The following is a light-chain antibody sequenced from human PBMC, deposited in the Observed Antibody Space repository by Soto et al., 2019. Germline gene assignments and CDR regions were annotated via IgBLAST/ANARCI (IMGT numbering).Light chain of an antibody. Sequence: EIVLTQSPGTVSLSPGERATLSCRASQSVSSRNLAWYRQKPGQAPSLLIFGASNRATGIPDRFSGSGSRTDFTLTISRLEPEDCAVYYWLRYGDSPPAYTLGQGTKLEIK. V-gene: IGKV3-20*01. J-gene: IGKJ2*01. CDR2: GAS. CDR1: QSVSSRN. CDR3: LRYGDSPPAYT.